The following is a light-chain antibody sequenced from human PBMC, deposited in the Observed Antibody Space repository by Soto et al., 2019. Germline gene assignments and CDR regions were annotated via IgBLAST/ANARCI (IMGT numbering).Light chain of an antibody. J-gene: IGLJ2*01. CDR1: SSDVGSYNL. Sequence: QSVLTQPASVSGSPGQSITISCTGTSSDVGSYNLVSWYQQHPGKAPKLMIYEGTKRPSGVSNRFSGSNSGNTASLTISGLQAEDEADYYCCSYARSSVFFGGGTQLTVL. V-gene: IGLV2-23*01. CDR2: EGT. CDR3: CSYARSSVF.